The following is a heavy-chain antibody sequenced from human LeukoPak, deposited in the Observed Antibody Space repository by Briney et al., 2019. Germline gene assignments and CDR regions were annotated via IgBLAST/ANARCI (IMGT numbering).Heavy chain of an antibody. CDR3: ARAPTTPYYYYMDV. V-gene: IGHV4-61*02. J-gene: IGHJ6*03. D-gene: IGHD4-11*01. CDR1: GGSISSGSYY. Sequence: SQTLSLTCTVSGGSISSGSYYWSWIRQPAGKGLEWIGRIYTSGSTNYNPSLKSRVTISVDTSKNQFSLKLSSVTAADTAVYYCARAPTTPYYYYMDVWGKGTTVTVSS. CDR2: IYTSGST.